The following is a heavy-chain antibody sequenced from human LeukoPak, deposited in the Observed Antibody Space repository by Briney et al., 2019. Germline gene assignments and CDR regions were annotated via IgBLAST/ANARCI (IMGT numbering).Heavy chain of an antibody. CDR1: GFTFSSSA. J-gene: IGHJ4*02. CDR3: ATDGSGSYSFDY. Sequence: GGSLRLSCAASGFTFSSSAMSWVRQVPGKGLEWVSGIGASGGSTNYADSVRGRFTISRDNSKNTLYLQMNSLRAEDTAVYYCATDGSGSYSFDYWGQGTLVTVSS. V-gene: IGHV3-23*01. CDR2: IGASGGST. D-gene: IGHD3-10*01.